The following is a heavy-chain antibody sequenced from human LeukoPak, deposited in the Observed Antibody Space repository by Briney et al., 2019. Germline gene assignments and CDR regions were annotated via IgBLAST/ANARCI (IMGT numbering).Heavy chain of an antibody. V-gene: IGHV3-30*02. CDR2: TQYDGGNK. CDR3: ARSNYGTCDY. CDR1: GFTFSGYG. D-gene: IGHD3-10*01. J-gene: IGHJ4*02. Sequence: GGSLRLSCAASGFTFSGYGMHWVRQAPGKGPEWVAFTQYDGGNKKYADSVKGRFTISRDNAKNSLYLQMISLRGEDTAVYFCARSNYGTCDYWGQGALVTVSS.